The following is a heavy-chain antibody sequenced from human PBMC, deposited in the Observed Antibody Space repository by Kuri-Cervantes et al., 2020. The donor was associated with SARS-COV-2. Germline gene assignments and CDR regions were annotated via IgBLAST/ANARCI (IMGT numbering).Heavy chain of an antibody. D-gene: IGHD2-21*01. J-gene: IGHJ4*02. Sequence: GESLKISCKGSGYSFTSYWIGWVRQMPGKGLGWMGIIYPGDSDTRYGPSFQGQVTISADKSINTAYLQWSSLKASDAAIYYCARIDTKGYFLDYWGQGTLVTVSS. CDR1: GYSFTSYW. CDR3: ARIDTKGYFLDY. V-gene: IGHV5-51*01. CDR2: IYPGDSDT.